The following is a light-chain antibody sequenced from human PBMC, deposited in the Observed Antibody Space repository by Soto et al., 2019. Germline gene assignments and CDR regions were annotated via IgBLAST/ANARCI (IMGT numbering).Light chain of an antibody. CDR2: GAS. CDR3: QHYNNWPPWT. J-gene: IGKJ1*01. Sequence: IVLTQSPASLSLSPGERATLSYSASQSVSSNLAWYQQKPGQGPRPLIFGASTRATGVPARFRGSGSGTDFTLTISALQSEDVAVYYCQHYNNWPPWTFGQGTKVDIK. V-gene: IGKV3-15*01. CDR1: QSVSSN.